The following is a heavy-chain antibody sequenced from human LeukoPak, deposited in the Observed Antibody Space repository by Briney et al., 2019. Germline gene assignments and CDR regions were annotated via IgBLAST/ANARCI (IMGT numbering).Heavy chain of an antibody. CDR2: IYYSGST. CDR3: ARARAVAGKYYFDY. V-gene: IGHV4-59*01. J-gene: IGHJ4*02. Sequence: PSETLSLTCTVSGGSISSYYWSWIRQPPGKGLGWIGYIYYSGSTNYNPSLKSRVTISVDTSKNQFSLKLSSVTAADTAVYYCARARAVAGKYYFDYWGQGTLVTVSS. CDR1: GGSISSYY. D-gene: IGHD6-19*01.